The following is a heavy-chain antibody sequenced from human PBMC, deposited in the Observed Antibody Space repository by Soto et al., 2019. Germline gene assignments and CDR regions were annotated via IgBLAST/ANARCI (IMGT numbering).Heavy chain of an antibody. CDR3: ARVYCISTSCYPLNGMDV. D-gene: IGHD2-2*01. CDR1: GYTFSSYG. J-gene: IGHJ6*02. V-gene: IGHV1-18*01. Sequence: ASVKVSCKASGYTFSSYGINWVRQAPGQGLEWLGWISPYDGNTNYAQKLQGRVTMTTDTSTSTAYMELRSLRSDDTAVYYCARVYCISTSCYPLNGMDVWGQGTTVTVSS. CDR2: ISPYDGNT.